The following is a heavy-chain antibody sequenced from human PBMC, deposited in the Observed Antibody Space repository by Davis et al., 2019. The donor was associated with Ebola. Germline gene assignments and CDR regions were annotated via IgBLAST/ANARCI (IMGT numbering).Heavy chain of an antibody. J-gene: IGHJ5*02. D-gene: IGHD1-7*01. CDR3: AKPHWNYISDWFDP. V-gene: IGHV3-23*01. Sequence: GGSLRLSCAASGFTFDEYAMHWVRQAPGKSLEWVSFINLGGGATDFADSVKGRFTVSRDNSKNTLYLQMNSLRGEDTAVYYCAKPHWNYISDWFDPWGQGTLVTVSS. CDR1: GFTFDEYA. CDR2: INLGGGAT.